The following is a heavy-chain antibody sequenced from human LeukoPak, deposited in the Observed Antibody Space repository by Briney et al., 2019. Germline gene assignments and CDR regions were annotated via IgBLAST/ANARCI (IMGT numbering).Heavy chain of an antibody. J-gene: IGHJ6*02. CDR2: IKQDDSKK. Sequence: GSLRLSCVASGFPFSSYWMTWVRQAPGKGLEWVANIKQDDSKKSYVDSVKGRFTISRDNSKNTLYLQMNSLRAEDTAVYYCAKDGAYYGSGSYYGIGYYYGMDVWGQGTTVTVSS. V-gene: IGHV3-7*01. CDR1: GFPFSSYW. CDR3: AKDGAYYGSGSYYGIGYYYGMDV. D-gene: IGHD3-10*01.